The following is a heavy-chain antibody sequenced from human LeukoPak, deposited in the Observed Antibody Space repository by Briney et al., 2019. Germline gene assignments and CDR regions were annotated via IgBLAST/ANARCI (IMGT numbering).Heavy chain of an antibody. CDR2: IYHSGSI. CDR3: ARALEGTTGRFDY. D-gene: IGHD1-7*01. J-gene: IGHJ4*02. Sequence: SEALSLTCTVSGGSISSSSYYWGWIRQPPGKGLEWIGNIYHSGSISYNPSLKSRVTISVDTSKNQFSLKLTSVTAADTAVYYCARALEGTTGRFDYWGQGTLVTVSS. CDR1: GGSISSSSYY. V-gene: IGHV4-39*07.